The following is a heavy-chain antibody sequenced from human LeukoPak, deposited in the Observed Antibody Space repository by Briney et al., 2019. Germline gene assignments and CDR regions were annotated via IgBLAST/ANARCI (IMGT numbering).Heavy chain of an antibody. CDR1: GGSIGSYY. V-gene: IGHV4-59*08. CDR2: IFYSGTT. Sequence: PSETLSLTCTVSGGSIGSYYWTWIRQAPGKGLEWIGDIFYSGTTNYNPSLKSRLTISGDTSKNQFSLKLTSVTAADTAVYFCARQVSRTAPVGYWGQGTLVAVSS. J-gene: IGHJ4*02. D-gene: IGHD1-1*01. CDR3: ARQVSRTAPVGY.